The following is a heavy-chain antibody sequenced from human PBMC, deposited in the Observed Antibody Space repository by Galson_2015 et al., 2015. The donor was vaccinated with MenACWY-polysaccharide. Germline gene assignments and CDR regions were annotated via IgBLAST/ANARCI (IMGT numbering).Heavy chain of an antibody. J-gene: IGHJ4*02. CDR1: GFTFSSYA. Sequence: SLRLSCAASGFTFSSYAMTWVRQAPGEGLEWVSSISPNGDATDYAGSVAGRFFISRDKSLNTLYLQMNSLRAEDTAVYYCMVVGTGGRVYRGQGILVTVPS. D-gene: IGHD1/OR15-1a*01. CDR2: ISPNGDAT. CDR3: MVVGTGGRVY. V-gene: IGHV3-23*01.